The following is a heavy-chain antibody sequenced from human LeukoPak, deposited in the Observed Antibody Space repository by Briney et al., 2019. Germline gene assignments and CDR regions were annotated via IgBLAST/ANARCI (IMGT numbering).Heavy chain of an antibody. CDR1: GFTFSSYA. CDR2: ISGSGGST. J-gene: IGHJ5*02. D-gene: IGHD3-16*01. CDR3: ARALFLGDWFDP. V-gene: IGHV3-23*01. Sequence: PGGSLRLSCAASGFTFSSYAMNWVRQAPGKGLEWVSAISGSGGSTYYADSVKGRFTISRDNSKNTMYLQMNSLRAEDTAVYYCARALFLGDWFDPWGQGTLVIVSS.